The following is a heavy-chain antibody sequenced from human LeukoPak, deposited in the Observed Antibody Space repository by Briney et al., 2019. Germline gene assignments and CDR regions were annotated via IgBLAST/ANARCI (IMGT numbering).Heavy chain of an antibody. CDR2: INADNGNT. Sequence: GSAKVSCKAPGFTFTNYAMHWVRQAPGQRLEWMAWINADNGNTKYSPKFQGRVTITRDTSASTVYMELSSLTSEDTAVYYCAREWVWCGESRYFSYWGKGTLVTVSS. J-gene: IGHJ4*02. D-gene: IGHD3-10*01. CDR1: GFTFTNYA. V-gene: IGHV1-3*01. CDR3: AREWVWCGESRYFSY.